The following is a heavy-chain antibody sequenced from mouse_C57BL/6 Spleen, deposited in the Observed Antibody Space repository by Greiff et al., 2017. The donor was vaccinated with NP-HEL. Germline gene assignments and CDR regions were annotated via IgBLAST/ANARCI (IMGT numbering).Heavy chain of an antibody. CDR2: IRNKANGYTT. CDR1: GFTFTDYY. CDR3: ARHTVVEYYFDY. Sequence: EVQLVESGGGLVQPGGSLSLSCAASGFTFTDYYMSWVRQPPGKALEWLGFIRNKANGYTTEYSASVKGRFTISRDNSQSILYLQMNALRAEDSATYYCARHTVVEYYFDYWGQGTTLTVSS. J-gene: IGHJ2*01. D-gene: IGHD1-1*01. V-gene: IGHV7-3*01.